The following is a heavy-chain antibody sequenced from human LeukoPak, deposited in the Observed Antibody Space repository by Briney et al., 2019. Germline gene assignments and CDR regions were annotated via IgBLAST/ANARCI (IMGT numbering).Heavy chain of an antibody. CDR3: ASSLLSEYSGSLYAFDI. J-gene: IGHJ3*02. Sequence: ASVKVSCKASGGTFSSYAISWVRQAPGQGLEWMGGIIPIFGTANYAQKFQGRVTITADESTSAAYMELSSLRSEDTAVYYCASSLLSEYSGSLYAFDIWGQGTMVTVSS. CDR2: IIPIFGTA. D-gene: IGHD1-26*01. CDR1: GGTFSSYA. V-gene: IGHV1-69*13.